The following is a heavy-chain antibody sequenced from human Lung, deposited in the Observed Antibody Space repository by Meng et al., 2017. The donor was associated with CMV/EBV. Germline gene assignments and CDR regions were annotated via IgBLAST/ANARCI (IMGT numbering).Heavy chain of an antibody. CDR3: GSREGGY. V-gene: IGHV3-21*01. J-gene: IGHJ4*02. CDR1: GLTSTAYS. D-gene: IGHD3-10*01. CDR2: ISSSSTYI. Sequence: GRSLRLSCAASGLTSTAYSMNWVRQAPGKRLEWVASISSSSTYIHYGDSMKGRFSISRDNAESSLFLQMNGLRIEDTAVYFCGSREGGYWGQGPLVTVSS.